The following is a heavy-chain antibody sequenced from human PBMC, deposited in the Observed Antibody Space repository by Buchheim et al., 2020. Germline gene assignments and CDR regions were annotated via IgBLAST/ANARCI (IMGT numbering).Heavy chain of an antibody. Sequence: QVQLQQWGAGPLKPSETLSLTCAVYGGSFSGYYWSWIRQPPGKGLEWIGEINHSGSTNYKPSLKSRVTISVDTSKNQFSLKLSSVTAADTAVYYCARPNYYGSGSYLYWGQGTL. CDR3: ARPNYYGSGSYLY. J-gene: IGHJ4*02. CDR2: INHSGST. CDR1: GGSFSGYY. D-gene: IGHD3-10*01. V-gene: IGHV4-34*01.